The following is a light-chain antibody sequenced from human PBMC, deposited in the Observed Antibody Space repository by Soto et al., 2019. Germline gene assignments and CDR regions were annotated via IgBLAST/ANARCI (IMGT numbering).Light chain of an antibody. CDR3: QQYNSNSKYT. CDR1: QSISRW. J-gene: IGKJ2*01. V-gene: IGKV1-5*01. Sequence: DIQMTQSPSTLSASVGDRVTITCRASQSISRWLAWYLQRPGKAPKLLIYDASSLESGVPSRFSGSGSGTEFTLNIRSLQPDDFANYYCQQYNSNSKYTFGQGTKVDIK. CDR2: DAS.